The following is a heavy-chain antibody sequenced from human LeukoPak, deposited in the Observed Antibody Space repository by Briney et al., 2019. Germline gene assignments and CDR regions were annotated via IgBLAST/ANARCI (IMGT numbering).Heavy chain of an antibody. Sequence: SEALSLTCAVYGGSFSGYYWSWIRQPPGKGLEWIGEISHSGSANYNPSLKSRVTISVDTSKSQFSLKLNPVTAADTALYYCTRGVGTNPYYYDSSGYFDYWGQGTLVIVSS. V-gene: IGHV4-34*01. D-gene: IGHD3-22*01. CDR2: ISHSGSA. J-gene: IGHJ4*02. CDR3: TRGVGTNPYYYDSSGYFDY. CDR1: GGSFSGYY.